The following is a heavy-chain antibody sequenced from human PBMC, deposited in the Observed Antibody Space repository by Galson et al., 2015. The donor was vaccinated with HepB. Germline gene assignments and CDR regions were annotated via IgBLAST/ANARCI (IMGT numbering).Heavy chain of an antibody. CDR2: ISWNSGNI. D-gene: IGHD6-13*01. J-gene: IGHJ4*02. V-gene: IGHV3-9*01. CDR3: AKDMGYSLRGPDY. Sequence: SLRLSCAASGFTFDDYAMHWVRQAPGKGLEWVSGISWNSGNIGYADSVKGRFTISRDNAKNSLYLQMNSLRAEDTAVYYCAKDMGYSLRGPDYWCQGTLVTVSS. CDR1: GFTFDDYA.